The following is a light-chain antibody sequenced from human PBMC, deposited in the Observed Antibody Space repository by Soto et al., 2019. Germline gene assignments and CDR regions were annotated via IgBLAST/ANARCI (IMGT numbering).Light chain of an antibody. Sequence: DIQLTQSPSFLSASVGDRVTISCRASEAMNTYIAWYQQRPGAAPKILVYGASTLYTGVPSRFRGSESGAVFTLTISSLQPEDFEAYYCQQLHSYPITFGQGTRLEIK. V-gene: IGKV1-9*01. CDR1: EAMNTY. J-gene: IGKJ5*01. CDR3: QQLHSYPIT. CDR2: GAS.